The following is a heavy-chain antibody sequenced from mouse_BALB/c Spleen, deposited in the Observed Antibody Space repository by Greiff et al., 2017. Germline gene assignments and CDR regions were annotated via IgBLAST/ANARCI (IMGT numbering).Heavy chain of an antibody. CDR1: GYTFTSYN. D-gene: IGHD2-10*02. Sequence: QVQLQQPGAELVKPGASVKMSCKASGYTFTSYNMHWVKQTPGQGLEWIGAIYPGNGDTSYNQKFKGKATLTADKSSSTAYMQLSSLTSEDSAVYYCARGKYGNYGDYWGQGTTLTVSS. J-gene: IGHJ2*01. CDR2: IYPGNGDT. CDR3: ARGKYGNYGDY. V-gene: IGHV1-12*01.